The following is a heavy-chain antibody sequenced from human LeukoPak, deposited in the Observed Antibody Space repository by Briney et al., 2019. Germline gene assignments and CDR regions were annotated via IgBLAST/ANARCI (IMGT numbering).Heavy chain of an antibody. CDR2: IYTSGST. J-gene: IGHJ5*02. CDR3: ARQSRYYGSGKGNTWFDP. Sequence: PSQTLSLTCTVSGGSISSGSYYWSWIRQPAGKGLEWIGRIYTSGSTNYNPSLKSRVTISVDTSKNQFSLKLSSVTAADTAMYYCARQSRYYGSGKGNTWFDPWGQGTLVTVSS. D-gene: IGHD3-10*01. V-gene: IGHV4-61*02. CDR1: GGSISSGSYY.